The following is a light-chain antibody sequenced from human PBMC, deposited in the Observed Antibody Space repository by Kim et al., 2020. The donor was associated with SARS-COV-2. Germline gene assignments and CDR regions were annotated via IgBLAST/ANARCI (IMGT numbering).Light chain of an antibody. CDR1: SGGIDDNY. CDR3: QSYNRDNVL. V-gene: IGLV6-57*03. J-gene: IGLJ2*01. CDR2: EDD. Sequence: GKTVTVACTRSSGGIDDNYVQWYRQRPGGVPTTVIYEDDQRPSGVSDRFSGSIDNSSNSASLTISGLRTEDEADYYCQSYNRDNVLFGGGTQLTVL.